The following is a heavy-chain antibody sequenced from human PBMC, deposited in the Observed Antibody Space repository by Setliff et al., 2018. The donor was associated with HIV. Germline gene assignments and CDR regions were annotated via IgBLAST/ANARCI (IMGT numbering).Heavy chain of an antibody. V-gene: IGHV4-39*07. CDR3: ARAPGPYGDYNWFDP. J-gene: IGHJ5*02. CDR2: IYYGEST. CDR1: SGSISSSSYY. D-gene: IGHD4-17*01. Sequence: SETLSLTCTVSSGSISSSSYYWGWIRQPPGKGLEWIGSIYYGESTYYNPSLKSRVTISVDTSKNHFSLKLNSVTAADTAVYYCARAPGPYGDYNWFDPWGQGALVTVSS.